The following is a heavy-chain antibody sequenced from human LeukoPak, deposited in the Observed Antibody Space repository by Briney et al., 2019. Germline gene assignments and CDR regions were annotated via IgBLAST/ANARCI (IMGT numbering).Heavy chain of an antibody. Sequence: GVLRLSCAGSGFTFSSYWMSWVRQAPGKGLEWVANIRQDGNEKYYVDSVKGRFTISRDNSKNTLYLQMNSLRAEDTAVYYCARDQYCSSTSCYDRAFDIWGQGTMVTVSS. CDR2: IRQDGNEK. D-gene: IGHD2-2*01. CDR3: ARDQYCSSTSCYDRAFDI. J-gene: IGHJ3*02. V-gene: IGHV3-7*01. CDR1: GFTFSSYW.